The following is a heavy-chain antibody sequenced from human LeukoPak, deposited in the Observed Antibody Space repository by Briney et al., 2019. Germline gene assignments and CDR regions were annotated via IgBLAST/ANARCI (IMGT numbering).Heavy chain of an antibody. V-gene: IGHV3-30*18. CDR3: ANGVDYCSGGSCPADY. CDR1: GFTFSNCG. D-gene: IGHD2-15*01. CDR2: ISYDGNNK. J-gene: IGHJ4*02. Sequence: PGRSLRLSCAASGFTFSNCGIHWVRQAPGKGLEWVAVISYDGNNKYYADSVKGRFTISRDNSKNTLFLQMNSLRAEDTAVYYCANGVDYCSGGSCPADYWGPGTLITVSS.